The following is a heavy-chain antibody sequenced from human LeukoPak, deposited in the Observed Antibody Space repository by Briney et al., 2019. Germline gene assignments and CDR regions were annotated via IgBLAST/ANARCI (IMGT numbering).Heavy chain of an antibody. CDR2: FDPEDGET. J-gene: IGHJ4*02. Sequence: GASVKVSCKVSGYTLTELSMHWVRQAPGKGLEWMGGFDPEDGETIYAQKFQGRVTMTEDTSTDTAYMELSSLRSEDTAVHYCATLENTRYYFDYWGQGTLVTVSS. V-gene: IGHV1-24*01. CDR1: GYTLTELS. D-gene: IGHD2/OR15-2a*01. CDR3: ATLENTRYYFDY.